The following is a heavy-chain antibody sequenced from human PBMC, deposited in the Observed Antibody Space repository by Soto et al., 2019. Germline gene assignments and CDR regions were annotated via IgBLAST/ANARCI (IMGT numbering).Heavy chain of an antibody. CDR2: VIPLFGAA. D-gene: IGHD3-22*01. CDR1: GGTFSNYA. V-gene: IGHV1-69*06. CDR3: AMGGVITTLPIKYYYSGMDV. J-gene: IGHJ6*01. Sequence: QVQLVQSGAEVKKPGSSVKVSCKASGGTFSNYAISWVRQAPGQGLEWMGGVIPLFGAANYAQKFQGRVTITADKSSSIVYMELRSLRSEDTAVFYCAMGGVITTLPIKYYYSGMDVWGPGTTVTVSS.